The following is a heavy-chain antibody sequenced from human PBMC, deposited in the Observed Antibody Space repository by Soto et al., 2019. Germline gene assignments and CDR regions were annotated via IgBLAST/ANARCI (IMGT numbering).Heavy chain of an antibody. J-gene: IGHJ6*03. V-gene: IGHV3-48*01. Sequence: GGSLRLSCAASGFTFSSYNMNWVRQAPGKGLEWLSYISSSSSTIYYADSVKGRFTISGDTAKNSLYLQMNSLRAEDTAVYYCAFDYYYYMDVWGKGTTVTVSS. CDR3: AFDYYYYMDV. CDR2: ISSSSSTI. CDR1: GFTFSSYN.